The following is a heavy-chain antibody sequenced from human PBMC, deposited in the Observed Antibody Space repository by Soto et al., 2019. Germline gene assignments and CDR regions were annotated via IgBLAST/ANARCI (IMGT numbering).Heavy chain of an antibody. D-gene: IGHD4-17*01. CDR2: IYYIGNT. Sequence: PSETLSLTCTVSGGSISTRSSYWGWIRQPPGKGLEWIGSIYYIGNTYYNPSLKSRVTISVDTSKNQFSLKLSSVTAADTAVYYCARDISDYGDYAFDYWGQGTLVPVSS. CDR1: GGSISTRSSY. J-gene: IGHJ4*02. CDR3: ARDISDYGDYAFDY. V-gene: IGHV4-39*07.